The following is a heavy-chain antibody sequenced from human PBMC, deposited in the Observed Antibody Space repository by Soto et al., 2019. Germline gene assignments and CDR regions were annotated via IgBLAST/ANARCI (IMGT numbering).Heavy chain of an antibody. CDR1: GGSISSDY. V-gene: IGHV4-4*08. CDR3: ARAYAQNSYALNWFDP. Sequence: SDTLSPTCTVAGGSISSDYAICISQPPGKGLEWIGYIYSSGSTNSTPSLKSRVTTSRDNAKNSLYLQMHSLRAEDTDVSYCARAYAQNSYALNWFDPRGHGTLVTVSS. CDR2: IYSSGST. J-gene: IGHJ5*02. D-gene: IGHD5-18*01.